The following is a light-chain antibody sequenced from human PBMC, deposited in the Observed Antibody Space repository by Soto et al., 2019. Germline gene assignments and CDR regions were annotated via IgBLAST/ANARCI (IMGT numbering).Light chain of an antibody. CDR1: SSDVGGYNY. J-gene: IGLJ2*01. Sequence: QSALTQPASVSGSPGQSITISCTGTSSDVGGYNYVSWYQQHPGKAPKFMIFDVNNRPSGVSNRFSGSKSGNTASLTISGRQPEDEADYYCSSYTSSSTLVFGGGTQLTVL. V-gene: IGLV2-14*01. CDR3: SSYTSSSTLV. CDR2: DVN.